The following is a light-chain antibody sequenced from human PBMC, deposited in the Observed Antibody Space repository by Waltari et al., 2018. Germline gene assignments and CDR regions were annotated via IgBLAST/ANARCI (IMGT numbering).Light chain of an antibody. J-gene: IGLJ1*01. Sequence: SYELTQSPSVSVSPGQTASITCSGDKLGNQFTSWYQQKPGQPPVLLICQDKGRPSGIPGRFSGSTSGNTATLTISGTLPVDEADYYCQAWDSSTPVFGSGTKVTVL. CDR1: KLGNQF. CDR2: QDK. CDR3: QAWDSSTPV. V-gene: IGLV3-1*01.